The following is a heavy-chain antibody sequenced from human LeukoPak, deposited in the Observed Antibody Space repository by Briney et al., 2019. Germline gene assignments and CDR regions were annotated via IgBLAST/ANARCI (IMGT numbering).Heavy chain of an antibody. J-gene: IGHJ6*03. CDR2: MNPNSGNT. Sequence: ASVKVSCTASGYTFTSYDINWVRQATGQGLEWMGWMNPNSGNTGYAQKFQGRVTMTRNTSISTAYMELSSLRSEDTAVYYCARVRPRVANTRPKYYMDVWGKGTTVTISS. D-gene: IGHD2-15*01. CDR3: ARVRPRVANTRPKYYMDV. V-gene: IGHV1-8*01. CDR1: GYTFTSYD.